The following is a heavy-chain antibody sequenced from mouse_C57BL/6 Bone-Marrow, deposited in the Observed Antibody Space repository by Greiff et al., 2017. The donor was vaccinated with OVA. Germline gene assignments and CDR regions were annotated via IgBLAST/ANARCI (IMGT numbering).Heavy chain of an antibody. V-gene: IGHV1-61*01. J-gene: IGHJ1*03. CDR1: GYTFTSYW. CDR2: IYPSDSET. D-gene: IGHD2-1*01. CDR3: AREAAYGNRYFDV. Sequence: QVQLQQSGAELVRPGSSVKLSCKASGYTFTSYWMDWVKQRPGQGLEWIGNIYPSDSETHYNQKFKDKATLTVDKSSSTAYMQLSSLTSEDSAVYYCAREAAYGNRYFDVWGTGTTVTVSS.